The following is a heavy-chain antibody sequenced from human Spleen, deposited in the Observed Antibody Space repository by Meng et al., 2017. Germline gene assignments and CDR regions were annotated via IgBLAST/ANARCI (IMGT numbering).Heavy chain of an antibody. CDR3: AKDEATSSGWYY. Sequence: GESLKISCAASGFTLSSYAMSWVRQAPGKGLEWVSAISGSGGSTYYADSVKGRFTISRDNSKNTLYLQMNSLRAEDTAVYYCAKDEATSSGWYYWGQGTLVTVSS. CDR2: ISGSGGST. D-gene: IGHD6-13*01. J-gene: IGHJ4*02. V-gene: IGHV3-23*01. CDR1: GFTLSSYA.